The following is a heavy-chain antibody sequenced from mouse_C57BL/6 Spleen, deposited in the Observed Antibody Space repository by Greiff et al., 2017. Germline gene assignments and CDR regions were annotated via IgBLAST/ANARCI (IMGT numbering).Heavy chain of an antibody. J-gene: IGHJ1*03. V-gene: IGHV5-4*01. Sequence: EVKLMESGGGLVKPGGSLKLSCAASGFTFSSYAMSWVRQTPEKRLEWVATISDGGSYTYYPDNVKGRSTISRDNAKNNLYLQMSHLKSEDTAMYYCARDYYGSSQPNWYFDVWGTGTTVTVSS. CDR1: GFTFSSYA. D-gene: IGHD1-1*01. CDR3: ARDYYGSSQPNWYFDV. CDR2: ISDGGSYT.